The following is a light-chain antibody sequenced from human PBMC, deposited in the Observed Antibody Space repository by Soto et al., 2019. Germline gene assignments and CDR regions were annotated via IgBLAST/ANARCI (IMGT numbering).Light chain of an antibody. J-gene: IGKJ5*01. V-gene: IGKV3-15*01. CDR1: EGVGSS. CDR2: GAS. Sequence: ETVMTQSPATLSVSPGARVTLYCRASEGVGSSLAWYQQKXGQAPRVLIYGASTRATGIPARFSGSGSGTELTLTISSLQSEDFAVYYCQQYNNWPPTFGQGTRLEIK. CDR3: QQYNNWPPT.